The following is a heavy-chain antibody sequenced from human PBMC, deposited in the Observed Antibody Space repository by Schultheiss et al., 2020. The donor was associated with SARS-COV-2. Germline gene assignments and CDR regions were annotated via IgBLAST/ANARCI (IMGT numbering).Heavy chain of an antibody. CDR2: IYYSGST. CDR3: AIVGATQTFDY. D-gene: IGHD1-26*01. CDR1: GGSISSYY. J-gene: IGHJ4*02. Sequence: SETLSLTCTVSGGSISSYYWSWIRQPPGKGLEWIGSIYYSGSTYYNPSLKSRVTISVDTSKNQFSLKLSSVTAADTAVYYCAIVGATQTFDYWGQGTLVTVSS. V-gene: IGHV4-39*07.